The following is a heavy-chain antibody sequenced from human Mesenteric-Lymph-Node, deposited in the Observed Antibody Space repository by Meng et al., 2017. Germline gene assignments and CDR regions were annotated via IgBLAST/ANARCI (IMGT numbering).Heavy chain of an antibody. D-gene: IGHD7-27*01. Sequence: GESLKISCAASGFTFSSYWMSWVRQAPGKGLEWVANIAPDGSEKYYVDSVRGRFTISRDNTKNSFYLQMNSLRAEDTAVYYCARDSDAGDFQGLDYWGQGTLVTVSS. J-gene: IGHJ4*02. CDR1: GFTFSSYW. CDR3: ARDSDAGDFQGLDY. CDR2: IAPDGSEK. V-gene: IGHV3-7*01.